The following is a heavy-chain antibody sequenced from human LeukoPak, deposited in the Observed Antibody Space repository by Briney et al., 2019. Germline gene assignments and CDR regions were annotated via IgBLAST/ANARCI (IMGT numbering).Heavy chain of an antibody. J-gene: IGHJ6*02. CDR3: TTDRRGGDYFYYYYGMDV. CDR2: IKSKTDGGTT. CDR1: GFTFSDHY. Sequence: GGSLRLSCAASGFTFSDHYMDWVRQAPGKGLEWVGRIKSKTDGGTTDYAAPVKGRFTISRDDSKNTLYLQMNSLKTEDTAVYYCTTDRRGGDYFYYYYGMDVWGQGTTVTVSS. V-gene: IGHV3-15*01. D-gene: IGHD2-21*02.